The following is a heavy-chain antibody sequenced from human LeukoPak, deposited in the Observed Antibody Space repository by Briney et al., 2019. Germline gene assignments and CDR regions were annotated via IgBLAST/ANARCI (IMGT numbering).Heavy chain of an antibody. V-gene: IGHV1-2*02. CDR2: INPNSGGT. CDR1: GYTFTGYY. J-gene: IGHJ4*02. Sequence: ASVKVSCKASGYTFTGYYMHWVRQAPGQGLEWMGWINPNSGGTNYAQKFQGRVTMTRDTSISTAYMELSRLRSDDTAVYYCARGPPPSYYDILTGYDTLYYFDYWGQGTLVTVSS. CDR3: ARGPPPSYYDILTGYDTLYYFDY. D-gene: IGHD3-9*01.